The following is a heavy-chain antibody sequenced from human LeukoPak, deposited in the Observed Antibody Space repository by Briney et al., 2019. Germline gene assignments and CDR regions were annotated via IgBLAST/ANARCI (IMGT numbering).Heavy chain of an antibody. V-gene: IGHV1-2*02. J-gene: IGHJ4*02. CDR2: INPNSGGT. D-gene: IGHD2-15*01. CDR3: ARDRGASTLIDFDF. Sequence: ASVKVSCKTSGYTFTGYYIHWVRQAPGQGLEWMGGINPNSGGTDFAQNLQSRVTMTRDTSITTAYMELSRLRSDDTAVYYCARDRGASTLIDFDFWGQGTLVTVSS. CDR1: GYTFTGYY.